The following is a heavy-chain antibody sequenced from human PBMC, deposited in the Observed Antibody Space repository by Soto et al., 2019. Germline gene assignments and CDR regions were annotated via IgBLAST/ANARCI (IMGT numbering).Heavy chain of an antibody. CDR3: ARDQVPGLYGCDS. CDR2: ISRSAGNT. V-gene: IGHV3-21*01. CDR1: GFTFSSYS. J-gene: IGHJ3*02. Sequence: LRLSCAASGFTFSSYSMNWVRQAPGKGLEWVSSISRSAGNTYYADSVKGRFTISRDNAKNSMYLQMNSLRAEDTAVYYCARDQVPGLYGCDSWRQRTMFSVSS.